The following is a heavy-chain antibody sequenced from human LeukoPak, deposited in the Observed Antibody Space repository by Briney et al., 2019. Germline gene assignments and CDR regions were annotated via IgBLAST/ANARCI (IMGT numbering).Heavy chain of an antibody. Sequence: GGSLRLSYAASGFTFSSYAMSWVRQAPGKGLEWVSAISGSGGSTYYADSVKGRFTISRDNSKNTLYLQMNSLRAEDTAVYYCAKGALGAGYYYMDVWGKGTTVTVSS. CDR1: GFTFSSYA. CDR3: AKGALGAGYYYMDV. J-gene: IGHJ6*03. V-gene: IGHV3-23*01. CDR2: ISGSGGST. D-gene: IGHD1-26*01.